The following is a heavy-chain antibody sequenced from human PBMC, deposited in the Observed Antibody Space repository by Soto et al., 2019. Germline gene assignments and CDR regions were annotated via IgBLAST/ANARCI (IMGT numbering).Heavy chain of an antibody. CDR3: ACSLRYFDWLSDY. CDR1: GFPFSSYA. CDR2: ISGSGGST. V-gene: IGHV3-23*01. D-gene: IGHD3-9*01. Sequence: GGSLRHSCASSGFPFSSYAMSWVRQAPGKGLEWVSAISGSGGSTYYADSVKGRFTISRDNSKNTLYLQMNSLRAEDTAVYYCACSLRYFDWLSDYWGQGTLVTVSS. J-gene: IGHJ4*02.